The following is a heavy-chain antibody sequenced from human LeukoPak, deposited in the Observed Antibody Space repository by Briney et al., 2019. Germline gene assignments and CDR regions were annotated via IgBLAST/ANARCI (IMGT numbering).Heavy chain of an antibody. CDR3: ARLPAAIRFYFDY. D-gene: IGHD2-2*01. CDR2: IYYSGST. J-gene: IGHJ4*02. CDR1: GGSISSHY. Sequence: PSETLSLTCTVSGGSISSHYWSWIRQPPGKGLEWIGYIYYSGSTNYNPSLKSRVTISGDTSKNQFSLKLSSVSAADTAVYYCARLPAAIRFYFDYWGQGTLVTVSS. V-gene: IGHV4-59*11.